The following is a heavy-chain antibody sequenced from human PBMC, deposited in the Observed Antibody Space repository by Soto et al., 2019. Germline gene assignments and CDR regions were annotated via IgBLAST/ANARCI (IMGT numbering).Heavy chain of an antibody. J-gene: IGHJ6*02. Sequence: PGESLKISCRGSGYSFTSYWIAWVRQMPGEGLEWMGIIYPGDSDTRYSPSFQGHVTISADKSISTAYLQWNSLKASDTATYYCARPYEDIWGSHRYAGGSDVWGQGTTVTFSS. V-gene: IGHV5-51*01. CDR2: IYPGDSDT. D-gene: IGHD3-16*02. CDR3: ARPYEDIWGSHRYAGGSDV. CDR1: GYSFTSYW.